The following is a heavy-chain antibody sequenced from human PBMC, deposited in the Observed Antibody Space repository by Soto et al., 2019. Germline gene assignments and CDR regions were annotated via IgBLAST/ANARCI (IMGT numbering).Heavy chain of an antibody. J-gene: IGHJ6*02. D-gene: IGHD3-22*01. V-gene: IGHV1-69*13. CDR2: IIPIFGTA. CDR1: GGTFSSYA. Sequence: SVKVSCKASGGTFSSYAISWVRQAPGQGLEWMGGIIPIFGTANYAQKFQGRVTITADESTSTAYMELSSLRSEDTAVYYCASYYYDRSGYIGKIYYYGMDVWGQGTTVTVSS. CDR3: ASYYYDRSGYIGKIYYYGMDV.